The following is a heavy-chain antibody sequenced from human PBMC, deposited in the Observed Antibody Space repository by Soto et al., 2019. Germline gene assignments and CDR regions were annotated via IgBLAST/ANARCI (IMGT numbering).Heavy chain of an antibody. V-gene: IGHV4-31*03. CDR3: ARGLRKFAPFDY. J-gene: IGHJ4*02. CDR2: IYYSGST. D-gene: IGHD5-12*01. Sequence: TLSLTCTVSGGSISSGGYYWSWIRQHPGKGLEWIGYIYYSGSTYYNPSLKSRVTISVDTSKNQFSLKLSSVTAADTAVYYCARGLRKFAPFDYWGQGTLVTVSS. CDR1: GGSISSGGYY.